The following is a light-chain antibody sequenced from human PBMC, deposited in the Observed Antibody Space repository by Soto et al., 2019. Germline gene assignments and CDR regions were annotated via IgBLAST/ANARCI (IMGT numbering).Light chain of an antibody. Sequence: SVLTQPASVSGSPGQSISISCTGTRGDVGGYNYVSWYQHLPGKAPKLLISDVSGRPSGVSSRFSGSRSGNTASLTISGLQAEDEADYYCASYSTGDTLYVFGSGTKVTVL. J-gene: IGLJ1*01. CDR2: DVS. V-gene: IGLV2-14*01. CDR3: ASYSTGDTLYV. CDR1: RGDVGGYNY.